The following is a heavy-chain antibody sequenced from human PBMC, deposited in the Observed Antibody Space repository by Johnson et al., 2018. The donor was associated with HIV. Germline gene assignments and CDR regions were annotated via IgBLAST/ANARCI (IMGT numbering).Heavy chain of an antibody. J-gene: IGHJ3*02. CDR2: SNSDGTST. CDR3: GKGQSRYLVDAFDI. Sequence: VQLVESGGGLIQPGGSLRLSCEASGLIFSRSWMHWVRQAPGKGLVWVSRSNSDGTSTSYADSVKGRFTISTDKAKNTLHLQMNSLRAEDTALYYCGKGQSRYLVDAFDIWGQGTMVTVSS. CDR1: GLIFSRSW. D-gene: IGHD3-22*01. V-gene: IGHV3-74*01.